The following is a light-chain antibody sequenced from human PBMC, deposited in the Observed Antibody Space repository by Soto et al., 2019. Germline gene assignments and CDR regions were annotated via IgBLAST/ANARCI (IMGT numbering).Light chain of an antibody. CDR3: GTWDSSLSAYV. V-gene: IGLV1-51*01. Sequence: QSVLTQPPSVSAAPGQKVTISCSGSSSNIGNNYVSWYQQLPGTAPKLLIYDNNKRPSGIPDRFSGSKSGTSATLGITGPQTGYEADYYCGTWDSSLSAYVFGTGTKLTVL. CDR2: DNN. J-gene: IGLJ1*01. CDR1: SSNIGNNY.